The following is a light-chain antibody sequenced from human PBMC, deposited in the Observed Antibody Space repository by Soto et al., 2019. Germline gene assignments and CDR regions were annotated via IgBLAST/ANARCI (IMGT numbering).Light chain of an antibody. Sequence: QSALTQPASVSGSPGQSITISCTGSSGDVSHYNYVSWYQQHPGKAPKLMIYEVSNRPSGVSNRFSGSKSGNTASLIISGLQAEDEADYYCTSYTTSRIWVFGGGTQLTVL. CDR1: SGDVSHYNY. CDR3: TSYTTSRIWV. J-gene: IGLJ3*02. V-gene: IGLV2-14*01. CDR2: EVS.